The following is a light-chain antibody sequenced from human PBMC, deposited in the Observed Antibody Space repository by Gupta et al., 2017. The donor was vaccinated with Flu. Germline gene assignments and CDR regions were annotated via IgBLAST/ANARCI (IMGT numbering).Light chain of an antibody. CDR2: TNN. J-gene: IGLJ1*01. V-gene: IGLV1-44*01. CDR1: SSNIGSNT. Sequence: QSVPPPPSSAAETPGQRVSISSSGNSSNIGSNTVNWYQQLPGTAPKVLIYTNNQRPSGVPDRFSGSKSGTSASLAISGLQSEDEADYYCAAWDDSLNGYVFGTGTKVTVL. CDR3: AAWDDSLNGYV.